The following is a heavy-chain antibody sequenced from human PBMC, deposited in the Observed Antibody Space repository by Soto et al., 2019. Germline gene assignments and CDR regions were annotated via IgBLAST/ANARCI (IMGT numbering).Heavy chain of an antibody. CDR2: IYYSGST. Sequence: QVQLQESGPGLVKPSQTLSLTCTVSGGSISRGGYYWSWLRQHPGKGLEWIGYIYYSGSTYYNPSLKSRVTISVDTSKNELSLKLSSVTAADTAVYYCARDCGDSSGYYPNCYYYGMDVWGQGTTVTVSS. J-gene: IGHJ6*02. CDR1: GGSISRGGYY. V-gene: IGHV4-31*03. CDR3: ARDCGDSSGYYPNCYYYGMDV. D-gene: IGHD3-22*01.